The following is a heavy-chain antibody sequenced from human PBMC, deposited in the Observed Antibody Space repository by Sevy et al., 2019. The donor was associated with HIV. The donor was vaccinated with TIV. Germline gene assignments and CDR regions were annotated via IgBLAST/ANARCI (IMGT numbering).Heavy chain of an antibody. V-gene: IGHV4-39*01. CDR3: AALAYCGGDCYSFDY. CDR1: GGSISSSSYY. CDR2: IYYSGST. D-gene: IGHD2-21*02. J-gene: IGHJ4*02. Sequence: SETLSLTCTVSGGSISSSSYYWGWIRQPPGKGLEWIGSIYYSGSTYYNPSLKFRVTISVDTSKNQFSLRLGSVTAADTAVYYCAALAYCGGDCYSFDYWGQGTLVTDSS.